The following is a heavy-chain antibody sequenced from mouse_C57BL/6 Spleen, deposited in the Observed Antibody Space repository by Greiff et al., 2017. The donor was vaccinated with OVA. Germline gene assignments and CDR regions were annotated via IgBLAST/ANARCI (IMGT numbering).Heavy chain of an antibody. V-gene: IGHV1-50*01. J-gene: IGHJ3*01. CDR3: ASFAY. CDR1: GYTFTSYW. Sequence: QVQLQQPGAELVKPGASVKLSCKASGYTFTSYWMQWVKQRSGQGLEWIGEIDPSDSYTNYNQKFKGKATLTVDTSSSTAYMQLSSLTSEDSAVYYCASFAYWGQGTLVTVSA. CDR2: IDPSDSYT.